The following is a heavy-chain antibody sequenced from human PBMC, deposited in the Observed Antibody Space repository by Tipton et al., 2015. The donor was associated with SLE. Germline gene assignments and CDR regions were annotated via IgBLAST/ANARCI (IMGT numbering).Heavy chain of an antibody. CDR3: ARSGSGYDPYYYYGMDV. CDR2: IYHSGST. J-gene: IGHJ6*02. D-gene: IGHD5-12*01. CDR1: GGSISSGGYY. V-gene: IGHV4-61*08. Sequence: TLSLTCTVSGGSISSGGYYWSWIRQHPGKGLEWIGYIYHSGSTNYNPSLKSRVTISVDTSKNQFSLKLSSVTAADTAVYYCARSGSGYDPYYYYGMDVWGQGTTVTVSS.